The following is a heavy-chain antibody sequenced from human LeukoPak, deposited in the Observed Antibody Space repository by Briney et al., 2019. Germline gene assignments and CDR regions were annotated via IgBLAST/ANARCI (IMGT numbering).Heavy chain of an antibody. V-gene: IGHV3-53*04. CDR3: AKDISVYSSGWYGPHASQAYGMDV. J-gene: IGHJ6*02. CDR1: GFTVSSNY. D-gene: IGHD6-19*01. CDR2: IYSGGST. Sequence: GGSLRLSCAASGFTVSSNYMSWVRQAPGKGLEWVSVIYSGGSTYYADSVKGRFTISRHNSKNTLYLQMNSLRAEDTALYYCAKDISVYSSGWYGPHASQAYGMDVWGQGTTVTVSS.